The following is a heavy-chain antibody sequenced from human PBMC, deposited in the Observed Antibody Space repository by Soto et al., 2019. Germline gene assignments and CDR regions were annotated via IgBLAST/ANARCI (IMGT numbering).Heavy chain of an antibody. J-gene: IGHJ4*02. V-gene: IGHV3-30*19. CDR2: ISYDGSNK. CDR3: ARARSVGATSTPFDY. CDR1: GFKFSIYG. D-gene: IGHD1-26*01. Sequence: GGSLRLSCAASGFKFSIYGMHWVRQAPGKGLEWVAVISYDGSNKYYADSVKGRFTISRDNSKNTLYLQMNSLRAEDTAVYYCARARSVGATSTPFDYWGQGTLVTVSS.